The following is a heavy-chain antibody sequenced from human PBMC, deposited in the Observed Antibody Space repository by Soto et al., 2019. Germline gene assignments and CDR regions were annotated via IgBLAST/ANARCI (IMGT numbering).Heavy chain of an antibody. CDR3: GKVLIGATRHADVDS. V-gene: IGHV4-39*01. J-gene: IGHJ4*02. D-gene: IGHD2-15*01. CDR2: VYYDEST. CDR1: GVSLNSGHYY. Sequence: QVQLQESGPGLLEPLETLSLTCSVSGVSLNSGHYYWVWVRQSPGKGLAWIASVYYDESTYYNPSLKSRVTISIDKPRNQVSLTLKSVPAADTAVYYCGKVLIGATRHADVDSWGQGARVTVSS.